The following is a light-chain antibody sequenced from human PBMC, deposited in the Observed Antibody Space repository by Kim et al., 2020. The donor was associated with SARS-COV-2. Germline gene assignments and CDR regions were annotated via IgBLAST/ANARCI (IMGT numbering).Light chain of an antibody. CDR2: AAS. Sequence: DIQMTQSPYSVSASVGDRVTITCRASQDISRSLGWYQQKPGKVPKLLIYAASSLQSGVPSRFSGSGSGTDFTLTITSLQPEDFATYYCKQAKSFPLTFGGGTKVDIK. J-gene: IGKJ4*01. V-gene: IGKV1-12*01. CDR1: QDISRS. CDR3: KQAKSFPLT.